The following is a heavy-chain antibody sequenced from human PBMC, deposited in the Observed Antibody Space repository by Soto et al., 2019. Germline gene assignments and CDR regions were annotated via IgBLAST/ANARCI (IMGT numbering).Heavy chain of an antibody. D-gene: IGHD3-16*02. V-gene: IGHV3-23*01. CDR3: AKPLEEYDYVWGSYPNWFDP. CDR2: ISTSGGST. J-gene: IGHJ5*02. CDR1: GFTFSSYA. Sequence: GGPLRHSNTASGFTFSSYAMSWIRQDPGKGLEWVSAISTSGGSTYYADSVKGRFTISRDNSKNTLYLQMNSLRAEDTAVYYCAKPLEEYDYVWGSYPNWFDPWGQGTLVTVS.